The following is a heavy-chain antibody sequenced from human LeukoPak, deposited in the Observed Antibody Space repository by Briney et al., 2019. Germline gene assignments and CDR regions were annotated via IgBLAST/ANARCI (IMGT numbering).Heavy chain of an antibody. CDR3: ARGQYYDILTGYHHYYYYGMDV. J-gene: IGHJ6*02. D-gene: IGHD3-9*01. CDR1: GYTFTSYY. CDR2: INPSGGST. Sequence: ASVKVSCKASGYTFTSYYMHWVRQAPGQGLEWMGIINPSGGSTSYAQKFQGRVTMTRDTSTSTVYMELSSLRSEDTAVYYCARGQYYDILTGYHHYYYYGMDVWGQGTTVTVSS. V-gene: IGHV1-46*01.